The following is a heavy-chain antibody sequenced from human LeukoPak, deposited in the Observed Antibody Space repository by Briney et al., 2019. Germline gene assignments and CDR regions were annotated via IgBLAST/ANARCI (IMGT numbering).Heavy chain of an antibody. V-gene: IGHV3-72*01. CDR2: IRDKVNSYTT. CDR1: GFTFSSYA. CDR3: ARVVPDATEIDY. J-gene: IGHJ4*02. Sequence: GGSLRLSCAASGFTFSSYAMSWVRQAPGKGLEWVGRIRDKVNSYTTQYAASVRGRFTISRDDSKNSVYVQLNSLKTEDTAVYYCARVVPDATEIDYWGQGTLVTVSS. D-gene: IGHD2-2*01.